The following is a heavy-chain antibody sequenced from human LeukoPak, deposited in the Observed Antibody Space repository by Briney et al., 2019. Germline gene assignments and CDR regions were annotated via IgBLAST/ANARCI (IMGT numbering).Heavy chain of an antibody. Sequence: GGTLRLSCAASGFTFSNYGMTWVRQAPGKWLEWVSTISVNVSSTYYAGSVKGRFTISRDSSKNTLFLQMNSLRAEDTAVYYCASSDLRDDAFDIWGQGTMVTVSS. J-gene: IGHJ3*02. CDR2: ISVNVSST. CDR1: GFTFSNYG. CDR3: ASSDLRDDAFDI. V-gene: IGHV3-23*01. D-gene: IGHD3-10*01.